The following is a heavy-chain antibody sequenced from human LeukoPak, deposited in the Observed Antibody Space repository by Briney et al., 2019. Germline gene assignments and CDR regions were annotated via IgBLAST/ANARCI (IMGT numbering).Heavy chain of an antibody. D-gene: IGHD3-3*01. Sequence: SETLSLTCTVSGGSISSGDYYWSWIRQPPGKGLEWIGYIYYSGSTYYNPSLKSRVTISVDTSKNQFSLKLSSVTAADTAVYYCARGWHLEWSNFDYWGQGTLVTVSS. V-gene: IGHV4-30-4*02. CDR3: ARGWHLEWSNFDY. J-gene: IGHJ4*02. CDR2: IYYSGST. CDR1: GGSISSGDYY.